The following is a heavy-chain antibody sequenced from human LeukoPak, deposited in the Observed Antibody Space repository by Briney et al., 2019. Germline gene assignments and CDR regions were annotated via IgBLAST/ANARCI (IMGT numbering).Heavy chain of an antibody. V-gene: IGHV3-30*18. CDR3: AKELTRGSSWYEDY. CDR1: GFTFSNYG. CDR2: ISYDGSAE. J-gene: IGHJ4*02. Sequence: VGSLRLSCAASGFTFSNYGMHWVRQAPGKGLEWVAVISYDGSAEYYADSVKGRFAIYRDNSRNTLYLQMNSLRPEDTAVYYCAKELTRGSSWYEDYWGQGTLVTVSS. D-gene: IGHD6-13*01.